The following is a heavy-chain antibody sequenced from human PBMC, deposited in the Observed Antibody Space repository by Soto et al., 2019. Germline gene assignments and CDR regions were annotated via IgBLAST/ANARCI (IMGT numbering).Heavy chain of an antibody. Sequence: QVQLQESGPGLVKPSQTLSLTCTVSGGSISSGHYFWSWIRQPPGKGLEWIGYIYYTGSTYYNPSPKSRLTLSVDTSKNQFSLNLTSVTAADTAVYYCARASFWSQRINWFDPWGQGTLVTVSS. CDR2: IYYTGST. J-gene: IGHJ5*02. CDR3: ARASFWSQRINWFDP. D-gene: IGHD3-3*01. CDR1: GGSISSGHYF. V-gene: IGHV4-30-4*01.